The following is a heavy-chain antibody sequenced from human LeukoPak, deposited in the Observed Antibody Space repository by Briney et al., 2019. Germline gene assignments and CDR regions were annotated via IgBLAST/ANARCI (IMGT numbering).Heavy chain of an antibody. CDR1: GFDFNTYS. J-gene: IGHJ4*02. D-gene: IGHD1-26*01. CDR3: ASLRGLFDY. Sequence: PGGSLRLSCAASGFDFNTYSMNWVRQAPGKGLEWVSYISSGSSTIYYADSVKGRFTISRDNAKNSLYLQMNSLRGEDTAVYYCASLRGLFDYWGRGTPVTVSS. CDR2: ISSGSSTI. V-gene: IGHV3-48*01.